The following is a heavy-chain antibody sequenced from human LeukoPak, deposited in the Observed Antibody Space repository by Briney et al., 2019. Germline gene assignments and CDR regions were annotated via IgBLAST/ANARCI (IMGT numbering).Heavy chain of an antibody. CDR2: ITSGFTP. J-gene: IGHJ4*02. CDR1: GLTFSDYA. V-gene: IGHV3-23*01. Sequence: PGGSLSLSCAASGLTFSDYAMSCFRQAPGKGLEWVSGITSGFTPHYADSVKGRFTISRDNSKNTFHLQLNSLRAEDTAVYYCAKDYSDSRVADVFFEYWGQGTLVTVSS. D-gene: IGHD2-15*01. CDR3: AKDYSDSRVADVFFEY.